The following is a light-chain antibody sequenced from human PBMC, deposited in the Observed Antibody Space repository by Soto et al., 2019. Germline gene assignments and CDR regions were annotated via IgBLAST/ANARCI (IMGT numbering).Light chain of an antibody. CDR2: DVS. J-gene: IGLJ1*01. CDR3: NSYTSSSTYV. V-gene: IGLV2-14*03. CDR1: SSDVGNYNY. Sequence: QPASVSGSPGQSIAISCTGTSSDVGNYNYVSWYQQHPGKAPKLMIYDVSNRPSGVSNRFSGSKSGNTASLTISGLQPEDEADYYCNSYTSSSTYVFGTGTKVTVL.